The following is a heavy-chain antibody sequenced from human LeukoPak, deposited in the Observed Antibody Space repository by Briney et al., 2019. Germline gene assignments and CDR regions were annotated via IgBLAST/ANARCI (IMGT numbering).Heavy chain of an antibody. V-gene: IGHV1-24*01. CDR1: GYTLTELS. CDR3: ATARQYYYDSSGHPYFDY. Sequence: ASVKVSCKVSGYTLTELSMHWVRQAPGEGLEWMGGFDPEDGETIYAQKFQGRVTMTEDTSTDTAYMELSSLRSEDTAVYYCATARQYYYDSSGHPYFDYWGQGNMVTVSS. J-gene: IGHJ4*02. D-gene: IGHD3-22*01. CDR2: FDPEDGET.